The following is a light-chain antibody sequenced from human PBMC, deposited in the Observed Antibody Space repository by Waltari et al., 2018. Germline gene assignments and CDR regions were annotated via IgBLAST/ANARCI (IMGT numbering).Light chain of an antibody. Sequence: DIQMTQSPFFLSASVGDRVTITCRASQSISSYLNWYQQKPGKAPKLLIYAASSLQSGVPSRFSGSGSGTDFTLTISSLQPEDFATYYCQQSYSTPPTFGQGTKVEIK. CDR1: QSISSY. CDR2: AAS. V-gene: IGKV1-39*01. CDR3: QQSYSTPPT. J-gene: IGKJ1*01.